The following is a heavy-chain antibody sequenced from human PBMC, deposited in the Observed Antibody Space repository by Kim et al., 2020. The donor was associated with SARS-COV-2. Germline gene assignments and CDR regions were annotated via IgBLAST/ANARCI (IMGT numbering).Heavy chain of an antibody. D-gene: IGHD4-4*01. CDR3: ARVGKAVTTFDY. CDR2: INPNSGGT. Sequence: ASVKVSCKASGYTFTGYYMHWVRQAPGQGLEWMGRINPNSGGTNYAQKFQGRVTMTRDTSISTAYMELSRLRSDDTAVYYCARVGKAVTTFDYWGQGTLVTVSS. J-gene: IGHJ4*02. CDR1: GYTFTGYY. V-gene: IGHV1-2*06.